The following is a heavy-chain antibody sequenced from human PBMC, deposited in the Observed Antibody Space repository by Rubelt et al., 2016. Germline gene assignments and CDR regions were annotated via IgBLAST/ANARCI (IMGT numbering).Heavy chain of an antibody. CDR2: ISSSGSTI. CDR3: ARAIYGYTSTPDF. J-gene: IGHJ4*02. D-gene: IGHD5-18*01. V-gene: IGHV3-48*03. Sequence: MNWVRQAPGKGLEWVSYISSSGSTIYYADSVKGRFTISRDNAKNSLYLQMNSLRAEDTAVYYCARAIYGYTSTPDFWGQGTLVTVSS.